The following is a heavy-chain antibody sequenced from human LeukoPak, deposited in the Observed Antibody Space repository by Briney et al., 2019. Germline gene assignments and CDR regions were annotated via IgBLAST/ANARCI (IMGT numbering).Heavy chain of an antibody. D-gene: IGHD6-19*01. Sequence: TGGSLRLSCAASGFTFSSYAMSWVRQAPGKGLEWVATITYSDSNTYYADSVKGRFTISRDNFKNTLYLQMNSLRSEDTAVYYCASGLFGIAVAGYWGQGTLVTVSS. J-gene: IGHJ4*02. V-gene: IGHV3-23*01. CDR2: ITYSDSNT. CDR1: GFTFSSYA. CDR3: ASGLFGIAVAGY.